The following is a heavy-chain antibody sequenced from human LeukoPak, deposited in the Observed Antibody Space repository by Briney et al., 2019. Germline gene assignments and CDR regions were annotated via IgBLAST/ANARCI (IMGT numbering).Heavy chain of an antibody. CDR1: GYTFTSYY. CDR3: ARVFGRQLPDY. Sequence: ASVRVSCTASGYTFTSYYMNWVRQAPGKGLEWVGWIKPKSGGTNYAQTFQGRVTMTRDRAISTAYMEVSRLISYDTAVYYCARVFGRQLPDYWGQGTLVTVSS. CDR2: IKPKSGGT. J-gene: IGHJ4*02. D-gene: IGHD1-26*01. V-gene: IGHV1-2*02.